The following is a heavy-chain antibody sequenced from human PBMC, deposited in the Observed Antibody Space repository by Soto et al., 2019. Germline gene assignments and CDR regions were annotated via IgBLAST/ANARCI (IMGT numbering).Heavy chain of an antibody. V-gene: IGHV4-39*01. CDR1: GGSISSSSYY. J-gene: IGHJ5*02. Sequence: SETLSLTCTVSGGSISSSSYYWGWIRQPPGKGLEWIGSIYYSGSTYYNPSLKSRVTISVDTSKNQFSLKLSSVTAADTAVYYCARHRAIAAAGTDMYNWFDPWGQGTLVTVSS. D-gene: IGHD6-13*01. CDR3: ARHRAIAAAGTDMYNWFDP. CDR2: IYYSGST.